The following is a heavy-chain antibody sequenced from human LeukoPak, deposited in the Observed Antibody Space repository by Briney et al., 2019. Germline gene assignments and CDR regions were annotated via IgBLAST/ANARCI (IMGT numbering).Heavy chain of an antibody. CDR1: GFTFDDYS. J-gene: IGHJ4*02. CDR3: AKDYNAGCDY. Sequence: GGSLRLSCAASGFTFDDYSLHWVRPAPGKGLEWVSGHCWNSGSIGYADSAKGRFTISRDNAKNSLYLQMNSLRAEDTVLYYCAKDYNAGCDYWGEGALVTDSS. D-gene: IGHD1-1*01. V-gene: IGHV3-9*01. CDR2: HCWNSGSI.